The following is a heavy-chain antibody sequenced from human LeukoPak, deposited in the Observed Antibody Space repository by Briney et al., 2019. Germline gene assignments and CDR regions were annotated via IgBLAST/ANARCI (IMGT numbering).Heavy chain of an antibody. CDR1: GFTFNNYG. Sequence: GRSLRLSCAASGFTFNNYGMHWVRQAPGKGLEWVALIWYDGTNKYYGDSVKGRFTISRDNSKNTLYLQMNSLRAEDTTVYYCAGCTGNSCYSGDFQHWGQGTLVTVSS. CDR3: AGCTGNSCYSGDFQH. CDR2: IWYDGTNK. J-gene: IGHJ1*01. D-gene: IGHD2-15*01. V-gene: IGHV3-33*01.